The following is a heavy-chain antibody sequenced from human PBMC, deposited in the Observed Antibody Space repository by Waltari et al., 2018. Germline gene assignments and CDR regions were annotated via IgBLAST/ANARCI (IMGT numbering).Heavy chain of an antibody. CDR3: VRDPVDSTPLDS. CDR2: MERDGSIT. CDR1: GFSFGSHW. Sequence: VQLVESGGGLVQPGGSLRLSCLASGFSFGSHWMHWVRQAPGKGLVWVSYMERDGSITNYADSVKGRFTIYRDNAKNTLFLQMTSLRDEDTAVYYCVRDPVDSTPLDSWGQGTLVTVSS. V-gene: IGHV3-74*01. J-gene: IGHJ4*02. D-gene: IGHD3-22*01.